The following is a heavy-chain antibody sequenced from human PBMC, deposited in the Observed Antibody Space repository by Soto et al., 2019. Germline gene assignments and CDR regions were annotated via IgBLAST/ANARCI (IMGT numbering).Heavy chain of an antibody. Sequence: ASVKVSCKASGYTFTSYAMHWVRQAPGQRLEWMGWINAGNGNTKYSQKFQGRVTITRDTSAGTAYMELSSLRSEDTAVYYCARCTDAWYYYGMDVWGQGTTVTVPS. CDR2: INAGNGNT. CDR1: GYTFTSYA. CDR3: ARCTDAWYYYGMDV. J-gene: IGHJ6*02. V-gene: IGHV1-3*01.